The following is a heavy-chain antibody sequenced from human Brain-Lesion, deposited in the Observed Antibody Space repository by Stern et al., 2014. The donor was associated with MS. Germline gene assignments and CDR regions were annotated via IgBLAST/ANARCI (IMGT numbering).Heavy chain of an antibody. CDR3: ARFPASRPHVFDS. V-gene: IGHV4-4*02. Sequence: VQLQESGPGLVKPSGTLSLTCAVSGGSISSSNWWSWVRQSPGKGLEWIGESDHSGSTIYNPSLKSRVTVSVEKLKNRFSPNLRSVTAADTAVYFCARFPASRPHVFDSWGQGTLVTVSS. CDR1: GGSISSSNW. J-gene: IGHJ4*02. CDR2: SDHSGST. D-gene: IGHD6-13*01.